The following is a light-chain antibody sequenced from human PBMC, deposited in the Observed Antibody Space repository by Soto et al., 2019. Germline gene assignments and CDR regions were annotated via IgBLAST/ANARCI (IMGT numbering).Light chain of an antibody. Sequence: DIPLTPSPSTLSASWGETVTVTCRASQSVSGWLAWYQQKPGEAPKLLIYDASALPRGVPSRFSGSGSGTKFTLTIASLQPDDFATYYCQQYETFSGTFGPGTKVDTK. CDR3: QQYETFSGT. CDR1: QSVSGW. J-gene: IGKJ1*01. CDR2: DAS. V-gene: IGKV1-5*01.